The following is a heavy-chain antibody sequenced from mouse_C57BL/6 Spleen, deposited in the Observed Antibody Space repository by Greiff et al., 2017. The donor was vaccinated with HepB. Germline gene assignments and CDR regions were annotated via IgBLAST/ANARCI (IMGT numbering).Heavy chain of an antibody. CDR3: ARFNYYGSSSDY. CDR2: IDPSDSYT. D-gene: IGHD1-1*01. Sequence: QVQLQQPGAELVKPRASVKLSCKASGYTFTSFWMQWVKQRPGQGREWIGEIDPSDSYTNYNQKFKGKATLTVDTSSSTAYMQLSSLTSEDSAVYYCARFNYYGSSSDYWGQGTTLTVSS. CDR1: GYTFTSFW. V-gene: IGHV1-50*01. J-gene: IGHJ2*01.